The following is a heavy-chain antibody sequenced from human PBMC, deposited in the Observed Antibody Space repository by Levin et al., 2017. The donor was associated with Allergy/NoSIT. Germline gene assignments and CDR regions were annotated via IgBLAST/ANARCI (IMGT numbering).Heavy chain of an antibody. CDR3: ASVGHYGDYYDH. D-gene: IGHD4-17*01. V-gene: IGHV1-18*01. J-gene: IGHJ4*02. Sequence: ASVKVSCKASGYTFSGYGIRWVRQAPGQGLEWMVWISAYNGNTKYAQKLQGRVTMTTDTSTNTAYMELRSLRSDHTDVYYCASVGHYGDYYDHWGQGTLVTVSS. CDR1: GYTFSGYG. CDR2: ISAYNGNT.